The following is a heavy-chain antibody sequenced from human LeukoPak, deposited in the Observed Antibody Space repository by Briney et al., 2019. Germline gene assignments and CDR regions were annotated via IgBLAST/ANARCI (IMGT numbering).Heavy chain of an antibody. CDR2: ISSSSSYI. CDR3: AKDPWYSGREDTVGAFDI. Sequence: PGGSLRLSCAASGFTFSSYSMNWVRQAPGKGLEWVSSISSSSSYIYYADSVKGRFTISRDNSKNTLYLQMNSLRAEDTAVYYCAKDPWYSGREDTVGAFDIWGQGTMVTVSS. J-gene: IGHJ3*02. V-gene: IGHV3-21*04. D-gene: IGHD1-26*01. CDR1: GFTFSSYS.